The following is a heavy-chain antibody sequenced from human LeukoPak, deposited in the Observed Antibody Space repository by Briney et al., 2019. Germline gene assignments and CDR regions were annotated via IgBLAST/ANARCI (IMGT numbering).Heavy chain of an antibody. CDR1: GFAFSCYS. CDR2: ISSSSSTI. V-gene: IGHV3-48*01. D-gene: IGHD3-3*01. Sequence: GGSLRLSCAASGFAFSCYSMNWVRQAPGKGLEWVSYISSSSSTIYYADSVKGRFTISRDNAKNSLYLQMNSLRAEDTAVYYCARDPATDRLTIFGEVRYYGMDVWGQGTTVTVSS. J-gene: IGHJ6*02. CDR3: ARDPATDRLTIFGEVRYYGMDV.